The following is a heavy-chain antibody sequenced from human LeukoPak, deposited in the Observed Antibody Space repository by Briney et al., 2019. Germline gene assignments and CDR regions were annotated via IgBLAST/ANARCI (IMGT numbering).Heavy chain of an antibody. CDR1: GFTVSPNY. J-gene: IGHJ6*03. Sequence: GGSLRLSCAASGFTVSPNYMTWIRQAPGKGLEWASVIYSGGSTYYADSVEGRFTISRDNSKNTLFLQMNGLRAEDTAVYYCARGSGVRETYYYYYLDVWGKGTTVTVSS. V-gene: IGHV3-66*02. D-gene: IGHD3-10*01. CDR2: IYSGGST. CDR3: ARGSGVRETYYYYYLDV.